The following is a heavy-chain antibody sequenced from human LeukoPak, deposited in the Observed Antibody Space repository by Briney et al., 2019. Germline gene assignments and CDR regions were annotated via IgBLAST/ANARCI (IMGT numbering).Heavy chain of an antibody. CDR3: ARAAQLLDAFDI. J-gene: IGHJ3*02. Sequence: SETLSLTCTVSGYSISSGYYWGWIRQPPGKGLEWIGSIYHSGSTYYNPSLKSRVTISVDTSKNQFSLKLSSVTAADTAVYYCARAAQLLDAFDIWGQGTMVTVSS. CDR1: GYSISSGYY. V-gene: IGHV4-38-2*02. D-gene: IGHD5-24*01. CDR2: IYHSGST.